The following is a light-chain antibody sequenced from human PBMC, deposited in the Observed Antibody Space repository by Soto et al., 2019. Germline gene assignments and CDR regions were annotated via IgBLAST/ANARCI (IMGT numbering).Light chain of an antibody. CDR2: DAS. CDR1: QSVSSN. Sequence: EIEMTQSPATLSVAPGERATLSCRASQSVSSNLAWYQQKPGQAPRLLIYDASTRATGIPARFSGSGSETEFTLTISSLQSEDFAVYYCQKYNNWPLTFGGGTKVDIK. CDR3: QKYNNWPLT. J-gene: IGKJ4*01. V-gene: IGKV3-15*01.